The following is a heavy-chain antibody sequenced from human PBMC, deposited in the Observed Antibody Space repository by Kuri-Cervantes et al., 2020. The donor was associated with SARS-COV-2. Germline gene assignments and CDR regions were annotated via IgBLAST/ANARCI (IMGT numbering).Heavy chain of an antibody. CDR3: ARAGSVNNWFDP. CDR2: IYYSGST. D-gene: IGHD6-25*01. CDR1: GGSISSHY. Sequence: SETLSLTCTVSGGSISSHYWSWIRQPPGKGLEWIGYIYYSGSTNYNPSLKSRVTISVDTSKNQFSLKLSSVTAADTAVYYCARAGSVNNWFDPWGQGTLVTVSS. V-gene: IGHV4-59*08. J-gene: IGHJ5*02.